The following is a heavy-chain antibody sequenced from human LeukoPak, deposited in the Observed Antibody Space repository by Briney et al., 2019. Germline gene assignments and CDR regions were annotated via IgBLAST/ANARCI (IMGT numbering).Heavy chain of an antibody. Sequence: GSSVKVSCKASGGTFSSYAISWVRQAPGQGLEWMGGIIPIFGTANYAQKFQGRVTITADESTSTAYMELSSLRSEDTAVYYCASAYYDILTGYYRMDVWGQGTTVTVSS. J-gene: IGHJ6*02. CDR3: ASAYYDILTGYYRMDV. D-gene: IGHD3-9*01. CDR2: IIPIFGTA. CDR1: GGTFSSYA. V-gene: IGHV1-69*01.